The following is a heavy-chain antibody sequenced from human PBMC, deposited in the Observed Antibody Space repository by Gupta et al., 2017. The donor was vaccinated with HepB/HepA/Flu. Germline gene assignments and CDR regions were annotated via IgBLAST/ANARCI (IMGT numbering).Heavy chain of an antibody. Sequence: QVQLVESGGGVVQPGRSLRLSCAASKFTFSTYGMHWVRQAPGRGLEWVAVITYDGGNRHYAEVVKGRFTISRENSKNTLYLLMNRLRHEDTAVYYCATNGGDYETSGYYVNDCDQWGQGTLGTVPS. CDR1: KFTFSTYG. J-gene: IGHJ4*02. D-gene: IGHD3-22*01. V-gene: IGHV3-30*03. CDR2: ITYDGGNR. CDR3: ATNGGDYETSGYYVNDCDQ.